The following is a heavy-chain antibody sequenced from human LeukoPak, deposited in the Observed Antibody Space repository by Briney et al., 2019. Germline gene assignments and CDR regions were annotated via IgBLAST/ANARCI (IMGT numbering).Heavy chain of an antibody. CDR3: TRAGRKYAFEN. CDR2: MNPNSGNT. J-gene: IGHJ4*02. V-gene: IGHV1-8*01. CDR1: VYTFTIHD. D-gene: IGHD2-2*01. Sequence: ASGTVSCTSSVYTFTIHDINWVRQASGQGLEWMGWMNPNSGNTGYAQKFQGRVTMTRDNSIKTAYMELSGLRSEDTAVYYCTRAGRKYAFENWGQGTLVTVSS.